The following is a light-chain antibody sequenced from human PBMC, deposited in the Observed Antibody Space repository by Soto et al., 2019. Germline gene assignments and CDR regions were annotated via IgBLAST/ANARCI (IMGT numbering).Light chain of an antibody. J-gene: IGKJ1*01. CDR2: AAS. CDR3: QHYDISSWT. CDR1: RGVSSGY. V-gene: IGKV3-20*01. Sequence: DIVMTQSPDSLAVSLGERASINCTFSRGVSSGYLAWYQQKPGQAPRPLIYAASNRATGIPGRFSGSGFDTDFTLTISRLEPEDFAVYYCQHYDISSWTFGQGTKVDIK.